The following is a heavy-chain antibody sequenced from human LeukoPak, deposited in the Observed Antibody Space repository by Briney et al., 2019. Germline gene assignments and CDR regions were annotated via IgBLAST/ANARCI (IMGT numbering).Heavy chain of an antibody. CDR2: ISNTGTT. CDR1: GGSMSSSSYN. J-gene: IGHJ4*02. Sequence: SETLSLTCSVSGGSMSSSSYNWAWIRQSPGKGLEWIGKISNTGTTYYNPSLKSRVTISVDTSRNQFSLELSSVTAADSAIYYCAKTYFDNSAYYSDYWGQGTLVSVSS. D-gene: IGHD3-22*01. CDR3: AKTYFDNSAYYSDY. V-gene: IGHV4-39*01.